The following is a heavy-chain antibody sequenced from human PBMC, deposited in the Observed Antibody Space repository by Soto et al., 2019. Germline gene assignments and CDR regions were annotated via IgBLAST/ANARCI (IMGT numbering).Heavy chain of an antibody. Sequence: PGGSLRLSCAASGFTFSSYGMHWVRQAPGKGLEWVAVIWYDGSNKYYADSVKGRFTISRDNSKNTLYLQMNSLRAEDTAVYYCARTYIAVAGIDRGGGYYYYGMDVWGQGTTVTVSS. CDR2: IWYDGSNK. CDR3: ARTYIAVAGIDRGGGYYYYGMDV. J-gene: IGHJ6*02. V-gene: IGHV3-33*01. D-gene: IGHD6-19*01. CDR1: GFTFSSYG.